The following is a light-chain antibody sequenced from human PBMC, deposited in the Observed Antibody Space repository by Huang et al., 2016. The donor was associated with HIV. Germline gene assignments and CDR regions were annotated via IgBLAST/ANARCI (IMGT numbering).Light chain of an antibody. CDR2: GSS. Sequence: EIVMTQSPATLSVSPGERGTLSCRASQTINTNLDWYRQTPGQAPRLLIYGSSTRATGIPARFSGSGSGTDFSLTISSLQSEDAAVYYCQQYGSWPGTFGQGTKLEIK. CDR1: QTINTN. J-gene: IGKJ2*01. CDR3: QQYGSWPGT. V-gene: IGKV3-15*01.